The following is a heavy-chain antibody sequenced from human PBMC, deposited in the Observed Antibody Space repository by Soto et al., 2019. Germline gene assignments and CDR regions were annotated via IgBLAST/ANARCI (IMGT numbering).Heavy chain of an antibody. J-gene: IGHJ6*03. V-gene: IGHV3-23*01. D-gene: IGHD1-1*01. CDR1: GFTFSSYA. Sequence: GGSLRLSCAASGFTFSSYAMSWVRQAPGKGLEWVSAISGSGGSTYYADSVKGRFTISRDNSKNTLYLQMNSLRAEDTAVYYCANGKTSHLLNYMDVWGKGTTVTVSS. CDR3: ANGKTSHLLNYMDV. CDR2: ISGSGGST.